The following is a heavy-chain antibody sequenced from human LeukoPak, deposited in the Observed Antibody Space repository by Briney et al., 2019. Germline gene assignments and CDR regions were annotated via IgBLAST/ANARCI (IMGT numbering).Heavy chain of an antibody. J-gene: IGHJ4*02. Sequence: SETLSLTCTVSGGSISSYYWGWIRQPPGKGLEWIGSIYYSGSTYYNPSLKSRVTISVDTSKNQFSLKLSSVTAADTAVYYCARILRYFDWLLSGFDYWGQGTLVTVSS. CDR3: ARILRYFDWLLSGFDY. CDR2: IYYSGST. V-gene: IGHV4-39*01. D-gene: IGHD3-9*01. CDR1: GGSISSYY.